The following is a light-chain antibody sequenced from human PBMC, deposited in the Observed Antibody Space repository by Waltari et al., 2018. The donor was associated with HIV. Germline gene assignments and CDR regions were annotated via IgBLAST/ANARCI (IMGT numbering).Light chain of an antibody. CDR2: AAS. CDR3: QQRSIWPLT. CDR1: QSVSSY. V-gene: IGKV3-11*01. Sequence: EIVLTQSPATLSLSPGERATLSCRASQSVSSYLAWYQQKPGQTPRLLIYAASNRATGIPARFSGSGSGTDFTLTISSLEPEDFAVYYCQQRSIWPLTFGGGTEVEIK. J-gene: IGKJ4*01.